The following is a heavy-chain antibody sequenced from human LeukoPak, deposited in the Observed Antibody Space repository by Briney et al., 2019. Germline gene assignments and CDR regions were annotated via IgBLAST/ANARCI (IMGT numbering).Heavy chain of an antibody. J-gene: IGHJ4*02. CDR3: ALSLCTSRSCYPYYFDS. CDR1: GASIRSYY. Sequence: NPSETLSLTCTVSGASIRSYYWNWLRQPPGKGLEGIGYINYSGSTNYNPSLESRVTMSIDTSKNQFSLKVNSVTAADTAVYYCALSLCTSRSCYPYYFDSWGQGTLVTDSS. CDR2: INYSGST. V-gene: IGHV4-59*01. D-gene: IGHD2-2*01.